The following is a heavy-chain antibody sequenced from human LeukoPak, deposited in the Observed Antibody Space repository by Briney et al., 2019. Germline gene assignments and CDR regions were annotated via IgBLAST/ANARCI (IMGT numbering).Heavy chain of an antibody. Sequence: GGSLRLSCAASGFTFSSYAMSWVRQAPGKGLEWVSAISGSGGSTYYADSVKGRFTISRDNSKNTLYLQMNSLRGEDTAVYYCAKDFSSQSIAVAGRPYYYYYGMDVWGKGTTVTVSS. V-gene: IGHV3-23*01. J-gene: IGHJ6*04. CDR1: GFTFSSYA. D-gene: IGHD6-19*01. CDR3: AKDFSSQSIAVAGRPYYYYYGMDV. CDR2: ISGSGGST.